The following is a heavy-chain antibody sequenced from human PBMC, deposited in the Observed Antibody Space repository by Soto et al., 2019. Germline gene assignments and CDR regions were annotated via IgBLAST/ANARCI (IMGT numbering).Heavy chain of an antibody. CDR3: ARDQVGALYYYYYGMDV. CDR2: ISSASTYI. CDR1: GFTFSTYS. Sequence: PGGSLRLSCAASGFTFSTYSVNWVRQAPGKGLEWVSSISSASTYIYYADSVKGRFTISRDNAKNSLYLQMNSLRAEDTAVYYCARDQVGALYYYYYGMDVWGQGTTVTVSS. J-gene: IGHJ6*02. V-gene: IGHV3-21*01. D-gene: IGHD1-26*01.